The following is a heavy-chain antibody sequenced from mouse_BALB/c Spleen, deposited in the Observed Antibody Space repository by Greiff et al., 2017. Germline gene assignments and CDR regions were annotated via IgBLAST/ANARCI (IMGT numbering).Heavy chain of an antibody. J-gene: IGHJ4*01. D-gene: IGHD2-1*01. CDR2: IYPGNGDT. CDR3: ARINYGNFYAMDY. Sequence: QVQLQQPGAELVKPGASVKMSCKASGYTFTSYNMHWVKQTPGQGLEWIGAIYPGNGDTSYNQKFKGKATLTADKSSSTAYMQLSSLTSEDSAVYYCARINYGNFYAMDYWGQGTSVTVSS. V-gene: IGHV1-12*01. CDR1: GYTFTSYN.